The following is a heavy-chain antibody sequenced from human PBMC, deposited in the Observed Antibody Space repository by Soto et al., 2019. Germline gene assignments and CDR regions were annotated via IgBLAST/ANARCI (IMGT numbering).Heavy chain of an antibody. CDR1: VFTFSNYA. D-gene: IGHD1-26*01. V-gene: IGHV3-23*01. J-gene: IGHJ4*02. CDR3: AKALVGEVGATDY. Sequence: HPGGSLRLSCTAPVFTFSNYAMSWVRQAPGKGLEWVSAITRTDSTYYADSVKGRFTISRDNSRNTLYLQMNSLGAEDAALYYCAKALVGEVGATDYWGQGTLVTVSS. CDR2: ITRTDST.